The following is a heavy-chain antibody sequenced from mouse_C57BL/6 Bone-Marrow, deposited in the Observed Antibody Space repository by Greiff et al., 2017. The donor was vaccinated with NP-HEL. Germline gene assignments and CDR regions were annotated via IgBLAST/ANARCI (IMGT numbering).Heavy chain of an antibody. CDR3: AGTLPRWFAY. V-gene: IGHV1-81*01. D-gene: IGHD3-1*01. J-gene: IGHJ3*01. CDR2: IYPRSGKT. Sequence: QVQLQQSGAELARPGASVKLSCKASGYTFTSYGISWVKQRTGQGLEWIGEIYPRSGKTYYNEKFKGKATLTADKSSSTAYMELRRLTSEDSAVYVGAGTLPRWFAYWGQGTLVTVTA. CDR1: GYTFTSYG.